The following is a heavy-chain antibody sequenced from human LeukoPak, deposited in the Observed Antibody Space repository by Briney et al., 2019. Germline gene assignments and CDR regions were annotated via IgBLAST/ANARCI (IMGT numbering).Heavy chain of an antibody. J-gene: IGHJ6*03. CDR1: GYTFTSYG. Sequence: ASVKVSCKASGYTFTSYGISWVRQAPGQGLEWMGWISAYNGNTNYAQKLQGRVTITADKSTSTAYMELSSLRSEDTAVYYCAGNSYGHYYYYYYMDVWGKGTTVTVSS. D-gene: IGHD5-18*01. V-gene: IGHV1-18*01. CDR2: ISAYNGNT. CDR3: AGNSYGHYYYYYYMDV.